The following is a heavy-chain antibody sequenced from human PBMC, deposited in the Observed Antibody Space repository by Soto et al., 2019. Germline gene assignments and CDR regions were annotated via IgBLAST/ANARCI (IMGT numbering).Heavy chain of an antibody. CDR1: GFSFSDYS. V-gene: IGHV3-48*01. Sequence: GGSLRLSCVASGFSFSDYSMNWVRQTPGKGLEWVSYISGSGPSIYYRDSVKGRFTISRDNAKNSLYLQMNSLRAEDTAVYYCARRVATHGLGAFDVWGQGTMVTVSS. CDR2: ISGSGPSI. CDR3: ARRVATHGLGAFDV. J-gene: IGHJ3*01. D-gene: IGHD1-26*01.